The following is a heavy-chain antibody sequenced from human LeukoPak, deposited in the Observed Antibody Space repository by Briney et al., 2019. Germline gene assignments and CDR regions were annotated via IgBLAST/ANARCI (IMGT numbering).Heavy chain of an antibody. CDR1: GSTFSSYA. CDR2: ISYDGSNK. V-gene: IGHV3-30-3*01. D-gene: IGHD6-19*01. J-gene: IGHJ4*02. Sequence: GGSLRLSCAASGSTFSSYAMHWVRQAPGKGLEWVAVISYDGSNKYYADSVKGRFTISRDNSKNTLYLQMNSLRAEDTAVYYCARDPYSSGSWGQGTLVTVSS. CDR3: ARDPYSSGS.